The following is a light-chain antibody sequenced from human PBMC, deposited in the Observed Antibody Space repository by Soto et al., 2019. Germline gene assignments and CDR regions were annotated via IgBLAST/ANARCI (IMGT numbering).Light chain of an antibody. CDR3: AAWDDSLSGVV. CDR1: SANIGTYY. CDR2: RNN. V-gene: IGLV1-47*01. J-gene: IGLJ7*01. Sequence: QPVLTQPPSASGTPGQRVTISCSGGSANIGTYYVYWYQQFPGTAPKLLIYRNNERPSGVPDRFSGSKSGTSASLAISGLRSEDEADYYCAAWDDSLSGVVFGGGTQLTVL.